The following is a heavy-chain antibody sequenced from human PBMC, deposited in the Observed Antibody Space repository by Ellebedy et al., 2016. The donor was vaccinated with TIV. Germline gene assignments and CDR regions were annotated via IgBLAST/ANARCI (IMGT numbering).Heavy chain of an antibody. Sequence: SETLSLTCTVSGGSISSTNSYRVWIRQPPGKGLEWIGSIYYSGTTNYNPSPKSRVTISADTSKNQFSLKLSSVTAADTAVYYFARLSSRIAAAAWGQGVLVTVTS. CDR1: GGSISSTNSY. V-gene: IGHV4-39*07. CDR3: ARLSSRIAAAA. CDR2: IYYSGTT. J-gene: IGHJ5*02. D-gene: IGHD6-13*01.